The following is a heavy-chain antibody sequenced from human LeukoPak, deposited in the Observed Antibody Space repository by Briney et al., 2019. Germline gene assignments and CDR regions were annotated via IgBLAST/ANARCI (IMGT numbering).Heavy chain of an antibody. Sequence: SETLSLTCSVSGCSITVYYWNWIRQSPGKGLEWIGSISYSGSTNYNPSLKSRVTISIDTSKNRFSLKVSSVIAADTAMYYCARGGSRSYTSSTLDYWGQGTLVTVSS. CDR2: ISYSGST. D-gene: IGHD6-6*01. J-gene: IGHJ4*02. V-gene: IGHV4-59*12. CDR1: GCSITVYY. CDR3: ARGGSRSYTSSTLDY.